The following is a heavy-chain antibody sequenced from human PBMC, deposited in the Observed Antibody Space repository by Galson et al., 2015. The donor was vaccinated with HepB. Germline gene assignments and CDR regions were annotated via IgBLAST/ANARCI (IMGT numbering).Heavy chain of an antibody. J-gene: IGHJ5*02. CDR2: ISSSSSYT. V-gene: IGHV3-11*06. Sequence: SLRLSCAASGFTFSDYYMSWIRQAPGKGLEWVSYISSSSSYTNYADSVKGRFTISRDNAKNSLYLQMNSLRAEDTAVYYCARDREDYYGSGSYGGPYNWFDPWGQGTLVTVSS. CDR1: GFTFSDYY. D-gene: IGHD3-10*01. CDR3: ARDREDYYGSGSYGGPYNWFDP.